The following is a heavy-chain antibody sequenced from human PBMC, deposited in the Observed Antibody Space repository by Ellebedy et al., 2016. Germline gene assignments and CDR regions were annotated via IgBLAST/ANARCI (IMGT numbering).Heavy chain of an antibody. D-gene: IGHD4-23*01. Sequence: GESLKISXAASGFNFRRFGMHWVRQVPGKGLEWVSLISFNGSLAYYSDSVKGRFTISRDNSKNTVYLQMTSLRREDSAIYFCVSYGGTSDNDWFNPWGRGTLVTVSS. CDR1: GFNFRRFG. CDR2: ISFNGSLA. J-gene: IGHJ5*02. CDR3: VSYGGTSDNDWFNP. V-gene: IGHV3-30*02.